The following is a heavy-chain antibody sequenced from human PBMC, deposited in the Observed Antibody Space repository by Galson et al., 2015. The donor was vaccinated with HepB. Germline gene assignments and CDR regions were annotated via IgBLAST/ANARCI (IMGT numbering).Heavy chain of an antibody. CDR3: ARTRGAAAGIFDY. D-gene: IGHD6-13*01. CDR2: INSDGTYI. J-gene: IGHJ4*02. CDR1: GFTFSSYW. V-gene: IGHV3-74*01. Sequence: SLRLSCAASGFTFSSYWMHWVRQAPGKGLVWVSRINSDGTYITYADSVKGRFTISRDNAKNTLYLQMNCPRAEDTALYYCARTRGAAAGIFDYWGQGTLVTVSS.